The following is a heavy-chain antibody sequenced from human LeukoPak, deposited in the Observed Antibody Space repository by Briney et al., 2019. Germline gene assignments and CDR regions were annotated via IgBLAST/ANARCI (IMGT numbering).Heavy chain of an antibody. CDR2: ISWNSGSI. V-gene: IGHV3-9*03. CDR3: AKDLYSSGWCGGFDY. CDR1: GFTFDDYA. J-gene: IGHJ4*02. Sequence: PPGGSLRLSCAASGFTFDDYAMHWVRQAPGKGLEWVSGISWNSGSIGYADSVKGRFTISRDNAKNSLYLQMNSLRAEDMALYYCAKDLYSSGWCGGFDYWGQGTLVTVPS. D-gene: IGHD6-19*01.